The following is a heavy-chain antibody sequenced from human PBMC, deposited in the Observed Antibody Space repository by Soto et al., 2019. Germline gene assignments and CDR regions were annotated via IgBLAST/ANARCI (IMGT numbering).Heavy chain of an antibody. CDR2: ITDGLTK. CDR1: GFSFSNYN. CDR3: EREGSSRKDY. Sequence: GGSLRLSCAASGFSFSNYNMNWVRQAPGKGLEWVSHITDGLTKRYADFVQGRFTISRDNAKNSLYLEMTDLRDEDTAVYYCEREGSSRKDYWGQGTLVTV. V-gene: IGHV3-48*02. D-gene: IGHD6-13*01. J-gene: IGHJ4*02.